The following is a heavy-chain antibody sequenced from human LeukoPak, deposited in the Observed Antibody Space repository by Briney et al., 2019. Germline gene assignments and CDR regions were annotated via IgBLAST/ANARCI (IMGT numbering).Heavy chain of an antibody. CDR3: ARDSIADY. CDR1: GGSFSGYY. Sequence: SETLSLTCAVYGGSFSGYYWSWIRQPPGKGLEWIGYIYYSGSTNYNPSLKSRVTISVDTSKNQFSLKLSSVTAADTAVYYCARDSIADYWGQGTLVTVSS. CDR2: IYYSGST. J-gene: IGHJ4*02. D-gene: IGHD3-3*02. V-gene: IGHV4-59*01.